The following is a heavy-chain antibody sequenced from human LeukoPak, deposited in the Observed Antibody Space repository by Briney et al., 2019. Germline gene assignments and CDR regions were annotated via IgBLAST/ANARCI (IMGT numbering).Heavy chain of an antibody. J-gene: IGHJ4*02. V-gene: IGHV3-43*02. Sequence: GGSLRLSCVASGLPIADFAMHWVRQAPGKGLEWVPLISGDGVSTFYADSVKGRFSISRDNSKNSLSLEMNSLRTEDTAMYYCARESGKFDYWGQGTLVAVSS. CDR1: GLPIADFA. CDR3: ARESGKFDY. CDR2: ISGDGVST.